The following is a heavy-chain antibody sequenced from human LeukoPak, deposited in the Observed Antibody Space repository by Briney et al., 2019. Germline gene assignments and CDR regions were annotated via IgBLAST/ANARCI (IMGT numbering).Heavy chain of an antibody. CDR3: AELGITMIGGV. CDR1: GGSFSGYY. Sequence: SETLSLTCAVYGGSFSGYYWSWIRQPPAKVLEWIGEINHSGSTNYNPSLKRRVTISVDTSKNQFSLKLSSVTAADTAVYYCAELGITMIGGVWGKGTTVTISS. V-gene: IGHV4-34*01. J-gene: IGHJ6*04. D-gene: IGHD3-10*02. CDR2: INHSGST.